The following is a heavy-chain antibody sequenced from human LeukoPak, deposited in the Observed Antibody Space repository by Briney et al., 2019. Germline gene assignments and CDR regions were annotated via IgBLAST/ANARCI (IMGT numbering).Heavy chain of an antibody. J-gene: IGHJ2*01. V-gene: IGHV1-8*01. CDR2: MNPNSGDT. CDR3: ARRNGYSSGWSDWYFDL. CDR1: GYTFTTYD. D-gene: IGHD6-19*01. Sequence: ASVKVSCKASGYTFTTYDINWVRQAPGQGLEWMGWMNPNSGDTGYAQKFQGTVAMTRNTSISTAYMELSSLRSEDTAVYYCARRNGYSSGWSDWYFDLWGRGTLVTVSS.